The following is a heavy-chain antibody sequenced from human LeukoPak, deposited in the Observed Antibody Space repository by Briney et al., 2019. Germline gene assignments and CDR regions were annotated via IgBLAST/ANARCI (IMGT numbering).Heavy chain of an antibody. D-gene: IGHD3-10*01. CDR3: ARVCGFGESPYFDY. V-gene: IGHV4-59*06. Sequence: SETLSLTCTVSGGSISSYYWSWIRQHPGKGLEWIGYIYYSGSTYYNPSLKSRVTISVDTSKNQFSLKLSSVTAADTAVYYCARVCGFGESPYFDYWGQGTLVTVSS. J-gene: IGHJ4*02. CDR2: IYYSGST. CDR1: GGSISSYY.